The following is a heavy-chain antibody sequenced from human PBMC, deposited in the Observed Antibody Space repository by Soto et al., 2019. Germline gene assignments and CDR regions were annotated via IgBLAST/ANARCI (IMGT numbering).Heavy chain of an antibody. CDR2: IYHSGST. CDR3: ARDPIFYYASSGYGGSSFDY. CDR1: GASVTSDDYY. V-gene: IGHV4-30-4*01. Sequence: PSETLSLTCAVSGASVTSDDYYWSWIRQPPGKGLEWIGYIYHSGSTYYNPSLKSRVSISIDTSQNQFSLKLTSLTAADTAVYYCARDPIFYYASSGYGGSSFDYWGQGARVTVSS. D-gene: IGHD3-22*01. J-gene: IGHJ4*02.